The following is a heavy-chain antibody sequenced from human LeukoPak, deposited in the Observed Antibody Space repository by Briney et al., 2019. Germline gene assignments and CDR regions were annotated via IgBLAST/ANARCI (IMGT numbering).Heavy chain of an antibody. Sequence: PSETLSLTCTVSGGSISSYYWSWIRQPPGKGLEWIGNIYNIGSVTYKPSLRSRVTMSIDMSKKQLSLRLTSVTAADTAVYFCATNSSGSALDYWGQGILVTVSS. CDR1: GGSISSYY. CDR3: ATNSSGSALDY. J-gene: IGHJ4*02. V-gene: IGHV4-59*08. D-gene: IGHD3-22*01. CDR2: IYNIGSV.